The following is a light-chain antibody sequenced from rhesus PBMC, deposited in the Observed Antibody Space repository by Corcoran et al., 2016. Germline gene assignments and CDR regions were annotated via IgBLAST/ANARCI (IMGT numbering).Light chain of an antibody. CDR2: RKN. CDR3: SACDSSLSSHV. CDR1: SSNVGNQG. Sequence: QAGLTQPPSVSKGLRQTATLTCTGNSSNVGNQGAAWLQQHQGHPPKLLSYRKNNRPSGISERFSASRSGNTASLTITGLQPEDEADYYCSACDSSLSSHVFGSGTKLTVL. J-gene: IGLJ6*01. V-gene: IGLV10-114*01.